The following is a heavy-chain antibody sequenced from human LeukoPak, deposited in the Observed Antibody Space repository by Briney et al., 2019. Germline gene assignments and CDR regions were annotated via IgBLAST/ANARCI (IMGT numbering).Heavy chain of an antibody. CDR3: AKADDFWSGYPDY. J-gene: IGHJ4*02. V-gene: IGHV3-23*01. CDR2: ISGSGGST. Sequence: GGSLRLSCAASGFTFSSYAMSWVRRAPGKGLEWVSAISGSGGSTYYADSVKGRFTISRDNSKNTLYLQMNSLRAEDTAVYYCAKADDFWSGYPDYWGQGTLVTVSS. CDR1: GFTFSSYA. D-gene: IGHD3-3*01.